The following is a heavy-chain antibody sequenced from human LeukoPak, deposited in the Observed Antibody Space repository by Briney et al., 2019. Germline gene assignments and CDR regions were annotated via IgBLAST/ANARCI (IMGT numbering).Heavy chain of an antibody. CDR1: GYTFTRYD. Sequence: VASVKVSCKASGYTFTRYDINWGRQAPGQGLEWLGWMNPNNGNTGYAQKFQGRVTMTRSTSIDTAYMELNTLTSDDTAAYYCARGFYYYGLDVWGQGTTVTVSS. V-gene: IGHV1-8*01. CDR3: ARGFYYYGLDV. J-gene: IGHJ6*02. CDR2: MNPNNGNT.